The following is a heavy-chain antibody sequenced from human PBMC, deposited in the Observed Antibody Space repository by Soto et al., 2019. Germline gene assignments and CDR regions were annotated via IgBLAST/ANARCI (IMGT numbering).Heavy chain of an antibody. D-gene: IGHD3-3*01. Sequence: QVQLVQSGDEVKKPGASVKVSCKASGYTFTKFGVSWVRQAPGQGLEWMGWISTDNGNTKYSQSLQGRVTMTTDTSTNTAYMALRSLTSDDTAVYYCARYWIGYNYFDFWGQGTLVTISS. J-gene: IGHJ4*02. CDR2: ISTDNGNT. V-gene: IGHV1-18*04. CDR3: ARYWIGYNYFDF. CDR1: GYTFTKFG.